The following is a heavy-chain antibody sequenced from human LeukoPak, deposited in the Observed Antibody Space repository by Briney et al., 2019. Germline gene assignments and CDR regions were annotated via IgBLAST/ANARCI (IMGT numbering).Heavy chain of an antibody. J-gene: IGHJ6*02. V-gene: IGHV3-30*18. CDR1: GNYW. CDR3: AKDYGYYSSYYYGMDV. D-gene: IGHD4-11*01. CDR2: VSYDGRNK. Sequence: AGGSLRLSCAASGNYWMHWVRQAPGKGLEWVAVVSYDGRNKYYADSVKGRFTISRDNSKNTLYMQMNSLRAEDTAVYYCAKDYGYYSSYYYGMDVWGQGTTVTVSS.